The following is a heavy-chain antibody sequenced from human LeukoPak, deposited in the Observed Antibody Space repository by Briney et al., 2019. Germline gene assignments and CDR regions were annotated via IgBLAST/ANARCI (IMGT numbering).Heavy chain of an antibody. Sequence: GGSLRLSCAASGFTVSSNYMSWVRQAPGKGLEWVANINQAGSEKYYVDSVKGRFTISRDNAKNSLYLQMNSLRAEDTAVYYCARDRWNDVGHYFDYWGQGTLVTVSS. CDR1: GFTVSSNY. J-gene: IGHJ4*02. CDR2: INQAGSEK. D-gene: IGHD1-1*01. CDR3: ARDRWNDVGHYFDY. V-gene: IGHV3-7*01.